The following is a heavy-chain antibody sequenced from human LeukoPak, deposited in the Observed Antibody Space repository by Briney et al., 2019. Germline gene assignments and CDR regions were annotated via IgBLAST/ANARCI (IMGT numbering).Heavy chain of an antibody. D-gene: IGHD6-19*01. V-gene: IGHV3-30*04. J-gene: IGHJ4*02. CDR3: ARGLAVAAMVR. Sequence: PGGSLRLSCAASGFTFSSYAMRWVRQAPGKGLEWVAVISYDGSNKYYADSVKGRFTISRDNSKNTLYLQMNSLRAEDTAVYYCARGLAVAAMVRWGQGTLVTVSS. CDR1: GFTFSSYA. CDR2: ISYDGSNK.